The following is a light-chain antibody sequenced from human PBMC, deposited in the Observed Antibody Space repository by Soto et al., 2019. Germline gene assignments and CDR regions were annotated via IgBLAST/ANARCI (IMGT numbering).Light chain of an antibody. CDR3: NSYTTSSTLYG. CDR1: SGDGGGYNY. CDR2: EVS. V-gene: IGLV2-14*01. J-gene: IGLJ1*01. Sequence: QSALTQPASVSGSPGQSITISCTGTSGDGGGYNYVSWYQQHPGKAPKLIVYEVSNRPSGVSNRFSGSKSGDTASLTISGLQAEDEADYYCNSYTTSSTLYGFGTGTKLTV.